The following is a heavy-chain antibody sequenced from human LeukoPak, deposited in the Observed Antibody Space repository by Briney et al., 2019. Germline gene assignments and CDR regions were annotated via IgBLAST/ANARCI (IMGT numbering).Heavy chain of an antibody. CDR3: ARDRNTYYYDSSGYYPLDY. CDR1: GYTFPGYY. Sequence: ASVKVSCKASGYTFPGYYIHWVRQAPGQGLEWMGWISAYNGNTNYAQKLQGRVTMTTDTSTSTAYMELRSLRSDDTAVYYCARDRNTYYYDSSGYYPLDYWGQGTLVTVSS. CDR2: ISAYNGNT. V-gene: IGHV1-18*04. D-gene: IGHD3-22*01. J-gene: IGHJ4*02.